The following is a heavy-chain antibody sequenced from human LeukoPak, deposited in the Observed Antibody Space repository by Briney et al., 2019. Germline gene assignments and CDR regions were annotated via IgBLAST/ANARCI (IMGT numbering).Heavy chain of an antibody. CDR1: GGSISSYY. J-gene: IGHJ6*02. V-gene: IGHV4-4*07. Sequence: SETLSLTCTASGGSISSYYWSWIRQPAGKGLEWIERIYTSGSTNYNPSLKSRVTMSVDTSKNQFSLKLSSVTAADTAVYYCARALGIAAAGHYYYYYGMDVWGQGTTVTVSS. CDR3: ARALGIAAAGHYYYYYGMDV. D-gene: IGHD6-13*01. CDR2: IYTSGST.